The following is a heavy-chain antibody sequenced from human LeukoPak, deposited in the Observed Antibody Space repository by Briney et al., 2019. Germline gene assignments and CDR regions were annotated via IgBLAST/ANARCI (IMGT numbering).Heavy chain of an antibody. CDR1: GGSISSYY. CDR2: IYYSGST. J-gene: IGHJ4*02. D-gene: IGHD2-2*01. V-gene: IGHV4-59*01. Sequence: SETLSLTCTVSGGSISSYYWSWIRQPPGKGLEWIGYIYYSGSTNYDPSLKSRVTISVDTSKNQFSLKLSSVTAADTAVYYCACNVVPAAPFDYWGQGTLVTVSS. CDR3: ACNVVPAAPFDY.